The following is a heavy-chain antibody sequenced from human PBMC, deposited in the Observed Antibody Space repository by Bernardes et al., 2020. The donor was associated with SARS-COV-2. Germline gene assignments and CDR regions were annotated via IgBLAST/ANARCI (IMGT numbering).Heavy chain of an antibody. CDR3: AKGRDSGYLVPFDY. J-gene: IGHJ4*02. D-gene: IGHD3-22*01. CDR2: ISGSGDRT. Sequence: VGALSLSCAASGFTFSSSAMSWVRQAPGPGLEWVSGISGSGDRTNYAGSVKGRFTISRDTSKSTLYLQMNSLRAEDTAVYYCAKGRDSGYLVPFDYWGQGTLVTVSS. V-gene: IGHV3-23*01. CDR1: GFTFSSSA.